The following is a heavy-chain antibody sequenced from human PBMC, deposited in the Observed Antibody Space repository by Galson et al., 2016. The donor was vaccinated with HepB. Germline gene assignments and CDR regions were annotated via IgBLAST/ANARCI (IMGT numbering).Heavy chain of an antibody. Sequence: SETLSLTCAVSGGSISSNNWWSWVRQPPGKGLEWIGEIYHDGSTTYSPSLKSRVSISIDRSKNQFSLTLSSVTAADTAIYYCARVSVPPALYYLDYWGRGTLVTVSS. J-gene: IGHJ4*02. V-gene: IGHV4-4*02. CDR1: GGSISSNNW. D-gene: IGHD2-15*01. CDR3: ARVSVPPALYYLDY. CDR2: IYHDGST.